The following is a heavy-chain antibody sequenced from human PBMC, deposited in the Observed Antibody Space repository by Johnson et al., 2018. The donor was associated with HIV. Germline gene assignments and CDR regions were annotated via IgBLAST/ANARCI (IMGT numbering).Heavy chain of an antibody. CDR1: GFTFDDHG. D-gene: IGHD5-18*01. J-gene: IGHJ3*02. CDR2: INWNGGRT. Sequence: VQLVESGGGVVRPGGSLRLSCAASGFTFDDHGMSWVRQAPGKGLEWVSGINWNGGRTGYADSVKGRFTISRDNAKNSLYLQMNSLRAEDTALYYCAREVGIQRWSSDAFDIWGRGTMVTVSS. V-gene: IGHV3-20*04. CDR3: AREVGIQRWSSDAFDI.